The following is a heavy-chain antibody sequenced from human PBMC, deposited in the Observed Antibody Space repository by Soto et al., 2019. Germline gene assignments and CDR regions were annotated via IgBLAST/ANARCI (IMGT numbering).Heavy chain of an antibody. CDR2: ISYDGSNK. J-gene: IGHJ4*02. CDR1: GFTFSSYG. V-gene: IGHV3-30*18. D-gene: IGHD3-22*01. CDR3: AKEWVYDSSGWSFDY. Sequence: QVQLVESGGGVVQPGRSLRLSCAASGFTFSSYGMHWVRQAPGKGLEWVAVISYDGSNKYYADSVKGRFTISRDNSKNTLYLQMNSLRAEDTAVYYCAKEWVYDSSGWSFDYLGQGTLVTASS.